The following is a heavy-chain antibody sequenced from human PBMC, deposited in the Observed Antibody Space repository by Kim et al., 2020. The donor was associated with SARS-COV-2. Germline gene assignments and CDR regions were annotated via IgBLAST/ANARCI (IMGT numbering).Heavy chain of an antibody. Sequence: GESLKISCKGSGYSFTSYWIGWVRQMPGKGLEWMGIIYPGDSDTRYSPSFQGQVTISADKSISTAYLQWSSLKASDTAMYYCASWGGYCSSTSCDGAFDIWGQGTMVTVSS. D-gene: IGHD2-2*01. CDR3: ASWGGYCSSTSCDGAFDI. J-gene: IGHJ3*02. V-gene: IGHV5-51*01. CDR1: GYSFTSYW. CDR2: IYPGDSDT.